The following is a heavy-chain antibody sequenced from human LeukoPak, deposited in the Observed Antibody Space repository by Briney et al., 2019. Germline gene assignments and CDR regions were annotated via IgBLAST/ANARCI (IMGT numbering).Heavy chain of an antibody. Sequence: PSETLSLTCTVSGGSISSYYWSWIRQPPGKGLEWIGYIYYSGSTNYNPSLKSRVTISVDTSKNQFSLKLSSVTAADTAVYYCARASPWFGESNAFDIWGQGTMVTVSS. D-gene: IGHD3-10*01. CDR3: ARASPWFGESNAFDI. CDR1: GGSISSYY. J-gene: IGHJ3*02. CDR2: IYYSGST. V-gene: IGHV4-59*01.